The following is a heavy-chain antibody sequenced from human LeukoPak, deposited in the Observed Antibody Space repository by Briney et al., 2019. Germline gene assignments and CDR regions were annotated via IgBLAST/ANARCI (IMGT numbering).Heavy chain of an antibody. J-gene: IGHJ5*02. CDR1: GFTFSSYG. V-gene: IGHV3-30*18. Sequence: GGSLRLSCAASGFTFSSYGMHWVRQAPGKGLEWVAVISYDGSNKYYADSVKGRFTISRDNSKNTLYLQMNSLRAEDTAVYYCAKGPLIAVALSSWGQGTLVTVSS. D-gene: IGHD6-19*01. CDR3: AKGPLIAVALSS. CDR2: ISYDGSNK.